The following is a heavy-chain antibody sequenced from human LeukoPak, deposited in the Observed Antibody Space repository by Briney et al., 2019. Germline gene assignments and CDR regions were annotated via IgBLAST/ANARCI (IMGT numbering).Heavy chain of an antibody. CDR1: GFTFSSYA. J-gene: IGHJ5*02. CDR2: ISYDGSNK. Sequence: GGSLRLSCAASGFTFSSYAMHWVRQAPGKGLEWVAVISYDGSNKYYADSVKGRFTISRDNSKNTLYLQMNSLRAEDTAVYYCAREGPGVGSDPWGQGTLVTVSS. D-gene: IGHD3-3*01. CDR3: AREGPGVGSDP. V-gene: IGHV3-30-3*01.